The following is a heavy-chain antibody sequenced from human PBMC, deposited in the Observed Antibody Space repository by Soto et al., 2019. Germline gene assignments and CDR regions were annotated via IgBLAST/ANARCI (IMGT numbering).Heavy chain of an antibody. J-gene: IGHJ4*02. CDR1: GYTFTGYY. D-gene: IGHD3-3*01. Sequence: ASVVSCKASGYTFTGYYMHWVRQAPGQGLEWMGWINPNSGGTNYAQKFQGWVTMTRDTSISTAYMELSRLRSDDTAVYYCARGKSRITIFGVASPSTDYWGQGTLVTVSS. V-gene: IGHV1-2*04. CDR2: INPNSGGT. CDR3: ARGKSRITIFGVASPSTDY.